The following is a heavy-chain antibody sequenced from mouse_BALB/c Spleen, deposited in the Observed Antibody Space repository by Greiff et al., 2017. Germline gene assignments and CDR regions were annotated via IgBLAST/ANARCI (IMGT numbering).Heavy chain of an antibody. Sequence: EVKVVESGGGLVKPGGSLKLSCAASGFTFSSYAMSWVRQSPEKRLELVAAINSNGGSTYYPDTVKGRFTISRDNAKNTLYLQMSSLKSEDTALYYCARRGGYDEGYYAMDYWGQGTSVTVSS. CDR2: INSNGGST. D-gene: IGHD2-2*01. CDR1: GFTFSSYA. J-gene: IGHJ4*01. CDR3: ARRGGYDEGYYAMDY. V-gene: IGHV5-6-2*01.